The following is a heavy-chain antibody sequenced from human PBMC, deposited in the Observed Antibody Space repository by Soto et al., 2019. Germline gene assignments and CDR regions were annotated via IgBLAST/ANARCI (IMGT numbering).Heavy chain of an antibody. D-gene: IGHD5-12*01. J-gene: IGHJ5*02. V-gene: IGHV4-59*08. CDR3: ARRDSGYEFDP. CDR1: GGSISSYY. CDR2: IYYSGST. Sequence: SETLSLTCTVSGGSISSYYWSWIRQPPGKGLEWIGYIYYSGSTNYNPSLKSRVTISVDTSKNQFSLKLSSVTAADTAVYYCARRDSGYEFDPWGQGTLVTVSS.